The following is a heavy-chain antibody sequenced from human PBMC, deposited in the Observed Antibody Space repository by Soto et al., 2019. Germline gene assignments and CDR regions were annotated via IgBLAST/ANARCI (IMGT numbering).Heavy chain of an antibody. CDR3: ARGGNAVSGQSYLDDQ. CDR1: GFTFSSNW. CDR2: MNPDGSTR. V-gene: IGHV3-74*01. D-gene: IGHD3-10*01. J-gene: IGHJ4*02. Sequence: EVQLVESVGDLVQPGGSLRLSCEAAGFTFSSNWMHWVRQAPGKGLVWVSRMNPDGSTRGYADSVKGRFTISRDNAKNTTFLQMNSLRAEDTDVYYCARGGNAVSGQSYLDDQWGQGTLVTVSS.